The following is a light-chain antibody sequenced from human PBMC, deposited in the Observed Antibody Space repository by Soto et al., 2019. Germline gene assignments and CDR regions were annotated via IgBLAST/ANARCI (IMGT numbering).Light chain of an antibody. V-gene: IGKV1-5*03. CDR1: HIISDW. CDR2: EAS. CDR3: QQYNTYT. Sequence: DIQMTQSPSTLSASVGDRVTITCRASHIISDWLAWYQQKPGKAPNLLIYEASTLETGVPSRFSGSGSGTEFTLTISSLQPEESATYYCQQYNTYTFGQGTKVDFK. J-gene: IGKJ2*01.